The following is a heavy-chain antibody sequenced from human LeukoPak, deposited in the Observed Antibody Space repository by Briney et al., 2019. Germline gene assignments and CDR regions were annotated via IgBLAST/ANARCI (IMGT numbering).Heavy chain of an antibody. Sequence: GGSLRLSCAASGFTFSNYWMSWVRQAPGKGPEWVANINQDVSEKYYVDSVKGRFTISRDNAKNSVYLQMSGLRAEDTAVYYCARDISGWYNLDYWGQGTLVTVSS. D-gene: IGHD6-19*01. CDR2: INQDVSEK. CDR1: GFTFSNYW. J-gene: IGHJ4*02. V-gene: IGHV3-7*04. CDR3: ARDISGWYNLDY.